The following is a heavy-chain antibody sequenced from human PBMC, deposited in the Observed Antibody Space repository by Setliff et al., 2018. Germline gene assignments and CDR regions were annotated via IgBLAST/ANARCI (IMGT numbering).Heavy chain of an antibody. CDR1: GFTFTSYT. D-gene: IGHD4-17*01. CDR2: ISFGSNYI. Sequence: GGSLRLSCVASGFTFTSYTVTWVRQAPGKGLEWVAFISFGSNYIFYADSVKGRFTISRDNAKNSMYLEMNSLRAEDTAFYYCAWAVVGYGDLYYFDCWGQGTLVTVS. J-gene: IGHJ4*02. CDR3: AWAVVGYGDLYYFDC. V-gene: IGHV3-21*04.